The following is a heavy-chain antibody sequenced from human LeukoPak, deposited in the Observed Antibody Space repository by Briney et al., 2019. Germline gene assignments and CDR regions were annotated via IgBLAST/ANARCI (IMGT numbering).Heavy chain of an antibody. CDR3: AKGTYYYDTYVDY. CDR2: ISSSSSTI. V-gene: IGHV3-48*01. D-gene: IGHD3-22*01. CDR1: GFTFSSYS. Sequence: QSGGSLRLSCAASGFTFSSYSMNWVRQAPGKGLEWVSYISSSSSTIYYADSVKGRFTISRDNAKNSLYLQMNSLRAEDTAVYYCAKGTYYYDTYVDYWGQGTLVTVSS. J-gene: IGHJ4*02.